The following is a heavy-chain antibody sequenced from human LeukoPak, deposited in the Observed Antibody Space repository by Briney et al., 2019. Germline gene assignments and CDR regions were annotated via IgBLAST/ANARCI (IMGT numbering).Heavy chain of an antibody. CDR3: ARLVPSGYDYIDY. Sequence: SETLSLTCTVSGGSISSSSYYWGWIRQPPGKGLEWIGSIYYSGSTYYNPSLKSRVTISVDTSKNQFSLKLSSVTAADTAVYYCARLVPSGYDYIDYWGQGTLVTVSS. CDR1: GGSISSSSYY. D-gene: IGHD5-12*01. CDR2: IYYSGST. J-gene: IGHJ4*02. V-gene: IGHV4-39*01.